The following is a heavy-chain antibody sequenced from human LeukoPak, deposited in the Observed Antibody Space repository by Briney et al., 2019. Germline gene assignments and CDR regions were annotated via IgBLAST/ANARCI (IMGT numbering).Heavy chain of an antibody. V-gene: IGHV4-30-4*01. D-gene: IGHD3-22*01. CDR3: ARGGYYYDTCGPFDY. CDR2: IYYSGST. CDR1: GGSISSGDYY. J-gene: IGHJ4*02. Sequence: PSQTLSLTCTVSGGSISSGDYYWSWIRQPPGKGLEWIGYIYYSGSTSYNPSLKSRVTISVDTSNNEFSLRLTSVTAADTAVYYCARGGYYYDTCGPFDYWGQGTLVTVSS.